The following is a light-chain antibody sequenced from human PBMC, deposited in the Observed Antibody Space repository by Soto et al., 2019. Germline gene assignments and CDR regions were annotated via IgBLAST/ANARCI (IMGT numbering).Light chain of an antibody. J-gene: IGKJ4*01. V-gene: IGKV3D-15*01. CDR1: QSVDND. CDR2: DAS. Sequence: EIVMTQSPATLSVSPGDRATLSCRASQSVDNDLAWYQQKPGQPPRLLIYDASTRATGIPARFSGSQSGTEFTLTISSLLSEDFATYYCQQLRMYPSTFGGGTKVEIK. CDR3: QQLRMYPST.